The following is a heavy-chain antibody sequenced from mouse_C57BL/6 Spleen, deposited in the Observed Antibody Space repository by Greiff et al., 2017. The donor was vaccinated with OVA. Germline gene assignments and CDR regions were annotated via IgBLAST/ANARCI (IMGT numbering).Heavy chain of an antibody. V-gene: IGHV1-7*01. Sequence: VQLQQSGAELAKPGASVKLSCKASGYTFTSYWMHWVKQRPGQGLEWIGYINPSSGYTKYNQKFKDKATLNADKSSSTAYMQLSSLTYEDSAVYYCARRDDYDVGFAYWGQGTLVTVSA. CDR1: GYTFTSYW. CDR3: ARRDDYDVGFAY. D-gene: IGHD2-4*01. J-gene: IGHJ3*01. CDR2: INPSSGYT.